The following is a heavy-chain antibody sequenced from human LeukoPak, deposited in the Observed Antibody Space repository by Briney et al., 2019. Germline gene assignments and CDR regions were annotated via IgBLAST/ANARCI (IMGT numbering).Heavy chain of an antibody. V-gene: IGHV3-48*01. D-gene: IGHD3-10*01. J-gene: IGHJ4*02. CDR1: GFTFSSYS. CDR2: ISSSSTTI. Sequence: HSGGSLRLSCAASGFTFSSYSMMWVRQAPGKGLEWVSYISSSSTTIHYADSVKGRFTISRDNAKNSLYLQMNSLRAEDTAVYYCARDDLWFGELLPFDYWGQGTLVTVSS. CDR3: ARDDLWFGELLPFDY.